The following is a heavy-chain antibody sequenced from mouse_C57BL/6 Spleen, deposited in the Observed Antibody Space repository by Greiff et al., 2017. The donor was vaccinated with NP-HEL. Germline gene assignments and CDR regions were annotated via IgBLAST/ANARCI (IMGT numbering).Heavy chain of an antibody. Sequence: EVQLQQSGPELVKPGASVKISCKASGYSFTDYNMNWVKQSNGKSLEWIGVINPNYGTTSYNQKVKGKATLTVDQSSSTAYMQLNSLTSEDSAVYYCAISNYYGSSYGFAYWGQGTLVTVSA. V-gene: IGHV1-39*01. CDR2: INPNYGTT. D-gene: IGHD1-1*01. CDR1: GYSFTDYN. CDR3: AISNYYGSSYGFAY. J-gene: IGHJ3*01.